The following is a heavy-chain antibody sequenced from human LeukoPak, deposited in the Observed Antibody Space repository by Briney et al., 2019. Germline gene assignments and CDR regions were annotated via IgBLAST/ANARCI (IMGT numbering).Heavy chain of an antibody. Sequence: KPSETLSLTCTVSGGSISSYYWSWIRQPPGKGPEWIGYIYYSGSTNYNPSLKSRVTISVDTSKNQFSLKLSSVTAADTAVYYCARDGEYYDILTGYYHYFDYWGQGTLVTVSS. CDR1: GGSISSYY. V-gene: IGHV4-59*01. CDR3: ARDGEYYDILTGYYHYFDY. D-gene: IGHD3-9*01. CDR2: IYYSGST. J-gene: IGHJ4*02.